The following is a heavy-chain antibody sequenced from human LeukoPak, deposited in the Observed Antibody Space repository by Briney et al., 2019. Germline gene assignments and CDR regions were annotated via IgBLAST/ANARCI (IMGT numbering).Heavy chain of an antibody. V-gene: IGHV1-18*01. D-gene: IGHD2-2*01. Sequence: GASVKVSCKASGYTFTSYGISWVRQAPGQGLEWMGWISAYNGNTNYAQKLQGRVTMTTDTSTSTAYMELRSLRSDDTAVYYCATYCSSANCYIWGYYFDSWGQGTLVTVSS. J-gene: IGHJ4*02. CDR2: ISAYNGNT. CDR3: ATYCSSANCYIWGYYFDS. CDR1: GYTFTSYG.